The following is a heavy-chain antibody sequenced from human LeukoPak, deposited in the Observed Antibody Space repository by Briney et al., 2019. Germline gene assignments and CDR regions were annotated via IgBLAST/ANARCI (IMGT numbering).Heavy chain of an antibody. V-gene: IGHV1-46*01. Sequence: ASVKVSCKASGYTFTSYYLYWVRQAPGRGLEWMGVINPSGGSTTSAQKFQGRVTMTRDTSTSTVYMELRSLSSEDTAVYYCARGPGPADDGGGYCFDYWGQGTLVTVSS. J-gene: IGHJ4*02. CDR2: INPSGGST. CDR3: ARGPGPADDGGGYCFDY. D-gene: IGHD3-22*01. CDR1: GYTFTSYY.